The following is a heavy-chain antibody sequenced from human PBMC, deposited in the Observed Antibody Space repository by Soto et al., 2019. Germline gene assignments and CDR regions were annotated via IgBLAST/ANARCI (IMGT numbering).Heavy chain of an antibody. CDR2: IYYSGST. Sequence: QVQLQESGPGLVKPSETLSLTCTVSGGSISSYYWSWIRQPPGKGLEWIGYIYYSGSTNYNPSLRSRVTISVDTSKNQFSLKLSSVTAADTAVYYCARVPRIAAAGYSYYYGMDVWGQGTTVTVSS. V-gene: IGHV4-59*01. J-gene: IGHJ6*02. CDR3: ARVPRIAAAGYSYYYGMDV. CDR1: GGSISSYY. D-gene: IGHD6-13*01.